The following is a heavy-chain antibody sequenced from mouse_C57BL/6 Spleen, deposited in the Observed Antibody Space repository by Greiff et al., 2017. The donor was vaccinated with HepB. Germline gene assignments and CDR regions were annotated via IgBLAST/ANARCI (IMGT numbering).Heavy chain of an antibody. D-gene: IGHD1-1*01. CDR2: IYPGDGDT. V-gene: IGHV1-82*01. CDR3: ARSDGSSFDY. CDR1: GYAFSSSW. J-gene: IGHJ2*01. Sequence: QVQLQQSGPELVKPGASVKISCKASGYAFSSSWMNWVKQRPGKGLEWIGRIYPGDGDTNYNGKFKGKATLTADKSSSTAYMQLRSLTSEDSAVYFCARSDGSSFDYWGQGTTLTVSS.